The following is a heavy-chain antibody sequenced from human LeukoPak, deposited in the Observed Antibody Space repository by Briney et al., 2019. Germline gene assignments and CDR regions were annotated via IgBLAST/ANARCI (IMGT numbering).Heavy chain of an antibody. CDR3: ARLRDYHYNYMDV. CDR1: GGSISSCNYY. Sequence: SETLSLTCTVSGGSISSCNYYWGWLRPPQGQRLELIGSIYYSGSSYYNPSLKSRVTISVDTSKTQFSLNLISVTAADTAVYYCARLRDYHYNYMDVWGKGTTVTISS. J-gene: IGHJ6*03. V-gene: IGHV4-39*01. CDR2: IYYSGSS.